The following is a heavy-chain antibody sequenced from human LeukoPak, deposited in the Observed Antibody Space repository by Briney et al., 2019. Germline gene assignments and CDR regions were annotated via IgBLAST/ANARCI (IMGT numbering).Heavy chain of an antibody. CDR1: GYSISSGYY. J-gene: IGHJ4*02. V-gene: IGHV4-38-2*02. CDR3: ARVPGYDFWSGYYLSFDY. D-gene: IGHD3-3*01. Sequence: SETLSLTCTVSGYSISSGYYWGWIRQPPGKGLEWIGSIYHSGSTYYNPSLKSRATISVDTSKNQFSLKLSSVTAADTAVYYCARVPGYDFWSGYYLSFDYWGQGTLVTVSS. CDR2: IYHSGST.